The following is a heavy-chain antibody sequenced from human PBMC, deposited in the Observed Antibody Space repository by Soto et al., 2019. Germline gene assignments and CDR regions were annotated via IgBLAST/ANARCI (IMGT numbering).Heavy chain of an antibody. J-gene: IGHJ6*02. CDR2: IIPIFGTA. CDR3: VRDSSSPAINYYYYGMDV. Sequence: ASVKVSCKASGGTFSSYAISWLRQAPGQGLEWMGGIIPIFGTANYAQKFQGRVTITADESTSTAYMELSSLRSEDTAVYYCVRDSSSPAINYYYYGMDVWGQGTTVTVS. V-gene: IGHV1-69*13. CDR1: GGTFSSYA. D-gene: IGHD6-6*01.